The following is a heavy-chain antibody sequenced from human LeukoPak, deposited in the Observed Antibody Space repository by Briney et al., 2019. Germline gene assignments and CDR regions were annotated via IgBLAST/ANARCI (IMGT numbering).Heavy chain of an antibody. D-gene: IGHD3-3*01. CDR2: INHSGST. V-gene: IGHV4-34*01. CDR3: ARRYYDFWREPFDY. CDR1: GGSFSGYY. Sequence: TSETLSLTCAVYGGSFSGYYWSWIRQPPGKGLEWIGEINHSGSTNYNPSFKSRVTISVDTSKNQFSLKLSSVTAADTAVYYCARRYYDFWREPFDYWGQGTLVTVSS. J-gene: IGHJ4*02.